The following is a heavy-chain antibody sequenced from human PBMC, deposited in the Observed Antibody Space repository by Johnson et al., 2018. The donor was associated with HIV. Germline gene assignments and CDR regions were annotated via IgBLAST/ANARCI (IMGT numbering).Heavy chain of an antibody. V-gene: IGHV3-30-3*01. CDR1: GFTFSPYT. CDR2: ISHEEHNN. CDR3: AKVGNNDNDDHHDGFDI. Sequence: QVQLVESGGGVVQPGRSLRLSCAASGFTFSPYTMHWVRQAPGKGLEWVAVISHEEHNNYYAESVKGRFTVSRDNSRNTLFLHMNSLRVDDTAVYYCAKVGNNDNDDHHDGFDIWGRGTMVTVSS. D-gene: IGHD1-1*01. J-gene: IGHJ3*02.